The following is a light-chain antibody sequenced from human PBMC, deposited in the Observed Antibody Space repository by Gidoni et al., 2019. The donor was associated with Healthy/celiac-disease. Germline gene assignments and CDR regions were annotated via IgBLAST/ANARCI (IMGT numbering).Light chain of an antibody. CDR3: QQYYGTPLT. Sequence: DIAMTQSPDPLAGSLGERATINCKSSQSLLFRSDNKNYLAWYQQKPGQSPKMLIYWASSRESGVPDRFSGSGSGTDFTLTINSLQAEDVAVYYCQQYYGTPLTFGGGTKVEIK. CDR1: QSLLFRSDNKNY. CDR2: WAS. V-gene: IGKV4-1*01. J-gene: IGKJ4*01.